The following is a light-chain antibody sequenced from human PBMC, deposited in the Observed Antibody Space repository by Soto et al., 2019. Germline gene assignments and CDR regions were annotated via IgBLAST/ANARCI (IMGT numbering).Light chain of an antibody. V-gene: IGKV3-11*01. J-gene: IGKJ4*01. CDR1: QSVSSY. CDR2: DAS. Sequence: EIVLTQSPATLSLSPGERATLSCRASQSVSSYLAWYQQKPGQAPRLLIYDASNRATGIPARFSGSGSGTDFTLTISSLQAEDVAVYYCQQHYSTPLTFGGGTKVDIK. CDR3: QQHYSTPLT.